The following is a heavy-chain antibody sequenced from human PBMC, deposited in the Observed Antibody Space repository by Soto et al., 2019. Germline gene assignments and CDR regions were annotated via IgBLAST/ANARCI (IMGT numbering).Heavy chain of an antibody. J-gene: IGHJ6*02. Sequence: SETLSLTCAVYGGSFSGYYWSWIRQPPGKGLEWIGEINHSGSTNYNPSLKSRVTKKIDKSKNQFSLKLSTVTAADTAVYYCARREWYSSGWYYYYYYGMDVWGQGTTVT. CDR3: ARREWYSSGWYYYYYYGMDV. V-gene: IGHV4-34*01. CDR2: INHSGST. CDR1: GGSFSGYY. D-gene: IGHD6-19*01.